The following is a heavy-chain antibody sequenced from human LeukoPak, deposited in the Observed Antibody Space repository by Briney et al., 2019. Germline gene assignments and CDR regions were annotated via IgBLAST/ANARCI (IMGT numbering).Heavy chain of an antibody. CDR2: IYWDDDK. V-gene: IGHV2-5*02. D-gene: IGHD2-2*01. CDR1: GFSLSTSGVG. Sequence: SGPTLVKPTQTLTLTCTFSGFSLSTSGVGVGWIRQPPGKALEWLALIYWDDDKRYSQSLKSRLTITKDTSKNQVVLTMTNMDPVDTATYYCAHVPPYCSSTSCYDYWGQGTLVTVSS. J-gene: IGHJ4*02. CDR3: AHVPPYCSSTSCYDY.